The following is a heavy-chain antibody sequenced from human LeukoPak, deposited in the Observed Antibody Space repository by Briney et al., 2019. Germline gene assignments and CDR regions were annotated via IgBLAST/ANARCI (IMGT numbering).Heavy chain of an antibody. CDR1: GFTFSSYS. V-gene: IGHV3-48*04. CDR3: ASTTAAGTYYYYYMDV. D-gene: IGHD6-13*01. J-gene: IGHJ6*03. CDR2: IRSSSSII. Sequence: AGGSLRLSCAASGFTFSSYSMNWVRQAPGKGLEWVSYIRSSSSIIYYADSVKGRFTISRDNAKNSVYLQMNSLRAEDTAVYYCASTTAAGTYYYYYMDVWGKGTTVTISS.